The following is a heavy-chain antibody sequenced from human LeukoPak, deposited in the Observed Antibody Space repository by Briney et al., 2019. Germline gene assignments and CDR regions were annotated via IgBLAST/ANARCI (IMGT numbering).Heavy chain of an antibody. CDR1: GGSISSYY. Sequence: TSETLSLTCTVSGGSISSYYWRWIRQPPGKGLEWTGYIYYSGTTDYNPSLKSRVTISVDTSKNQFSLKLSSVTAADTAVYYCARGVYIAAAQYGYWGQGTLVTVSS. D-gene: IGHD6-13*01. CDR2: IYYSGTT. CDR3: ARGVYIAAAQYGY. J-gene: IGHJ4*02. V-gene: IGHV4-59*01.